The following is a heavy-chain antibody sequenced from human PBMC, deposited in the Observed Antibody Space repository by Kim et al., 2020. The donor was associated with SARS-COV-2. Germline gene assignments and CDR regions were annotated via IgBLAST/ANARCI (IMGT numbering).Heavy chain of an antibody. V-gene: IGHV3-23*01. J-gene: IGHJ4*01. CDR1: GFSFTSFA. CDR3: ARDLSDHRDYVLPY. Sequence: GGSLRLSCAASGFSFTSFALSWVRQAPGKGLDWVATFSGTGINTYYADSVKGRFTMSRDKSKNTLYLQMNSLRAEDTAVYYCARDLSDHRDYVLPYWGQGSPVTLSS. D-gene: IGHD2-21*01. CDR2: FSGTGINT.